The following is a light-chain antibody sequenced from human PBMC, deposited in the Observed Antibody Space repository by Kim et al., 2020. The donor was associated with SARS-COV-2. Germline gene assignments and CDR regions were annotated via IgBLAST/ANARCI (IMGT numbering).Light chain of an antibody. V-gene: IGKV3-11*01. J-gene: IGKJ4*01. Sequence: SWSPGERASLSCRASRSVDGYLAWYRQKPGQAPRLLIYDASKRATGVPARFSGSGSGTDFTLTISSLEPEDFAVYYCQQRGNWVTFGGGTKVDIK. CDR2: DAS. CDR1: RSVDGY. CDR3: QQRGNWVT.